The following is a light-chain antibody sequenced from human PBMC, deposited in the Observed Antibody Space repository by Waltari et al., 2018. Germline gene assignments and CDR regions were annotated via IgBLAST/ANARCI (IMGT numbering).Light chain of an antibody. CDR3: ATWDDSLIGLYV. V-gene: IGLV1-44*01. CDR2: SDN. Sequence: QSVLTQQPSASGTPGQGVPALCSGSSSNIGGIAVRWNQQLPGAAPKLLIYSDNQRPSGVPDRFSGSKSGTSASLAISGLQSEDETDYYCATWDDSLIGLYVFGTGTKVTVL. J-gene: IGLJ1*01. CDR1: SSNIGGIA.